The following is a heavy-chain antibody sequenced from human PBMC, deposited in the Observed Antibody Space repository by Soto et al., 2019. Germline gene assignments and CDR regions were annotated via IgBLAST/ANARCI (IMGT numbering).Heavy chain of an antibody. D-gene: IGHD3-22*01. Sequence: PGESLKISCKGSGYSFTSYWIGWVRQMPGKGLEWMGIIYPGDSDTRYSPSFQGQVTISADKSISTAYLQWSSLKASDTAMYYCARHFLTYYYDSSGHEDAFDIWGQGTMVTVSS. CDR1: GYSFTSYW. J-gene: IGHJ3*02. CDR2: IYPGDSDT. CDR3: ARHFLTYYYDSSGHEDAFDI. V-gene: IGHV5-51*01.